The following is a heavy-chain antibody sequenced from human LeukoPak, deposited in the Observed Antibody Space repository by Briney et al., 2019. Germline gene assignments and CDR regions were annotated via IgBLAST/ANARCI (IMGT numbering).Heavy chain of an antibody. CDR3: ARAESGDDYDSSGYYSLSLDY. CDR2: IIPIFGTA. D-gene: IGHD3-22*01. J-gene: IGHJ4*02. CDR1: GGTFSSYA. V-gene: IGHV1-69*05. Sequence: GATVKISCKASGGTFSSYAISWVRQAPGQGLEWMGGIIPIFGTANYAQKSQGRVTITTDESTSTAYMELSSLRSEDTAVYYCARAESGDDYDSSGYYSLSLDYWGQGTLVTVSS.